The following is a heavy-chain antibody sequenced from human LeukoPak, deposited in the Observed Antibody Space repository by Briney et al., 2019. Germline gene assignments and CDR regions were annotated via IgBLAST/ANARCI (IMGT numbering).Heavy chain of an antibody. V-gene: IGHV4-34*01. CDR1: GGSFSGYY. J-gene: IGHJ4*02. Sequence: SETLSLTCAVYGGSFSGYYWSWIRQPPGKGLEWIGEINHSGSTNYNPSLKSRVPISVDTSKNQFSLKLSSVTAADTAVYYCAREAGSYYPSWGQGTLVTASS. CDR3: AREAGSYYPS. CDR2: INHSGST. D-gene: IGHD1-26*01.